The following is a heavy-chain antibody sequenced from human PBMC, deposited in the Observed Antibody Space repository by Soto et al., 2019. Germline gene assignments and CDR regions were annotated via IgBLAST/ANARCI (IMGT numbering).Heavy chain of an antibody. CDR2: ISKSSRYI. V-gene: IGHV3-21*01. J-gene: IGHJ4*02. CDR1: GFTFSSYS. D-gene: IGHD2-15*01. CDR3: AREACSGGNCFYFGPDY. Sequence: GGSLRLSCAASGFTFSSYSMNWVRQAPGKGLEWVSSISKSSRYIYYADSVKGRFTISRDNAKNSLYLQMSSLRPEDTAVYYCAREACSGGNCFYFGPDYWGQGTLVTVSS.